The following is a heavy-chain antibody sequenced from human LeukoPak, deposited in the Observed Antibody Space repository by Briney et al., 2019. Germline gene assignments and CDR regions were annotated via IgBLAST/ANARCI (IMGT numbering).Heavy chain of an antibody. CDR3: AREVPAAGYFDY. CDR1: GYTFTSYA. J-gene: IGHJ4*02. V-gene: IGHV1-69*05. CDR2: IIPIFGTA. Sequence: SVKVSCKASGYTFTSYAMNWVRQAPGQGLEWMGGIIPIFGTANYAQKFQGRVTITTDESTSTAYMELSSLRPEDTAVYYCAREVPAAGYFDYWGQGTLVTVSS. D-gene: IGHD6-13*01.